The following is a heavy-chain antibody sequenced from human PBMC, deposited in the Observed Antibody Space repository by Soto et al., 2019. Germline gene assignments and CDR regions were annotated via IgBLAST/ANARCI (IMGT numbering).Heavy chain of an antibody. D-gene: IGHD4-17*01. CDR2: IKQAGSEK. J-gene: IGHJ4*02. CDR1: GFTFSAYW. Sequence: EVQLVESGGGLVQTGGSLRLSCAASGFTFSAYWMSWVRQAPGKVLEWVANIKQAGSEKYYVDSVNGRFIISRDDDRNSLFLQVHSLRVEDTAVYYCAREKRANGYFDYWGQGTLVTVSS. CDR3: AREKRANGYFDY. V-gene: IGHV3-7*01.